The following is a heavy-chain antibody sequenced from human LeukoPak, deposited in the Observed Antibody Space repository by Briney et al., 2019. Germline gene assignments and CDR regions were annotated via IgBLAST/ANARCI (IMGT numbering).Heavy chain of an antibody. V-gene: IGHV1-69*05. D-gene: IGHD1/OR15-1a*01. CDR2: IIPIFGTA. CDR1: GGTFSSYA. CDR3: ATNRRGLHFDY. J-gene: IGHJ4*02. Sequence: SVKVSCKASGGTFSSYAISWVRQAPGQGLEWMGRIIPIFGTANYAQKFQGRVTITTDESTSTAYMELSSLRSEDTAVYYCATNRRGLHFDYWGQGTLVTVSS.